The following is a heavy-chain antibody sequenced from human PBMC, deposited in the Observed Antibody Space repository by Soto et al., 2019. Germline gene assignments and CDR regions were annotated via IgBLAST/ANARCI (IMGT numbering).Heavy chain of an antibody. CDR1: GYIFTTYT. CDR3: ARSSGWYALDI. Sequence: QVQLVQSGAEVKKPGASVKISCKASGYIFTTYTIHWVRQAPGQRLEWMGWIEAGDGNTRYSQRFQDRVTITRDASARTAYMELSSPRSEDTAVYYCARSSGWYALDIWGQGTMVIVSS. D-gene: IGHD6-19*01. V-gene: IGHV1-3*01. J-gene: IGHJ3*02. CDR2: IEAGDGNT.